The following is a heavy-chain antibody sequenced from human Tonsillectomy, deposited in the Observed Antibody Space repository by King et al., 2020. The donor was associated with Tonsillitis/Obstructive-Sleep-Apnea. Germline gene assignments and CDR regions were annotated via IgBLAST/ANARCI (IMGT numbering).Heavy chain of an antibody. Sequence: VQLVQSGAEVKKPGASVKVSCKASGYTFTSYGFSWVRQAPGQGLEWMGWISAYNGNPNYAQKLQGRVTMTTDTSTSTAYMELRSLTSDDTAVYNCARDGQLERQETYYNGMDVWGQGTTVTVSS. CDR3: ARDGQLERQETYYNGMDV. V-gene: IGHV1-18*01. CDR2: ISAYNGNP. J-gene: IGHJ6*02. CDR1: GYTFTSYG. D-gene: IGHD1-1*01.